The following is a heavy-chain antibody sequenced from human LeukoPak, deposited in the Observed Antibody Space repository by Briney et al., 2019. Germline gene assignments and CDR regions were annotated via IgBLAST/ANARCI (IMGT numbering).Heavy chain of an antibody. CDR1: GPSVSMGTND. J-gene: IGHJ6*02. V-gene: IGHV4-61*01. Sequence: SETLSLTCTVSGPSVSMGTNDWGCTRHPPGKGREWVGYINVRVSTNYNPFLQVRVTISLDTSKNQFSLKLRSVTAADTAVYYCARHLSGRYYDCYYGMDVWGQGTTVTVSS. CDR2: INVRVST. D-gene: IGHD1-26*01. CDR3: ARHLSGRYYDCYYGMDV.